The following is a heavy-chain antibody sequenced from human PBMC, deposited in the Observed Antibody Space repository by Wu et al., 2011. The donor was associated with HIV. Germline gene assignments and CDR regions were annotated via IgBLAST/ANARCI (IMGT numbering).Heavy chain of an antibody. V-gene: IGHV1-69*05. J-gene: IGHJ5*02. Sequence: QVQLVQSGAEVKKPGSSVKVSCRASGGTFNSYGISWVRQAPGQGLEWMGGIIPMFGTAKYAQKLQGRVTMTTDTSTSTAYMELRSLRSDDTAVYYCARNFYGSGSYRMDPWGQGTLVTVSS. CDR2: IIPMFGTA. CDR3: ARNFYGSGSYRMDP. CDR1: GGTFNSYG. D-gene: IGHD3-10*01.